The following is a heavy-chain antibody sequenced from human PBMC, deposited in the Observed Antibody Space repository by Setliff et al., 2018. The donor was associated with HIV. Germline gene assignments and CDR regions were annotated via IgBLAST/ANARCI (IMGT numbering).Heavy chain of an antibody. J-gene: IGHJ4*02. CDR1: GFSVSSNY. D-gene: IGHD3-22*01. V-gene: IGHV3-53*01. CDR3: AKELAASGLGYFDS. CDR2: IYSTYRDSAT. Sequence: GGSLRLSCVVSGFSVSSNYMSWVRQAPGKGLEWVSVIYSTYRDSATFYADSVKGRFTISRDNSKNTVYLQMNSLRAEDTAEYYCAKELAASGLGYFDSWGRGILVTVSS.